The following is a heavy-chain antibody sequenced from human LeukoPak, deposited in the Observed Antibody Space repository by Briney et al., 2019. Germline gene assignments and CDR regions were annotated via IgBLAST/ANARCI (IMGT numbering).Heavy chain of an antibody. Sequence: GGSLRLSCAASVTFSNAWMNWVRQAPGKGLEWVGHFKIKADGGTTDYAAPVKDRFTISRDDSQNTLYLQMNSLKTEDTAVYYCARAKPKNMVRGLIMRRESRYYFDYWGQGTLVTVSS. J-gene: IGHJ4*02. V-gene: IGHV3-15*01. CDR2: FKIKADGGTT. D-gene: IGHD3-10*01. CDR1: VTFSNAW. CDR3: ARAKPKNMVRGLIMRRESRYYFDY.